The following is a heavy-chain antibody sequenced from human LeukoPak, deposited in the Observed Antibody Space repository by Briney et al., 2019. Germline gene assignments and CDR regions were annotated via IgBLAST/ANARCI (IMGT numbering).Heavy chain of an antibody. CDR1: GFTFSTYS. D-gene: IGHD3-22*01. CDR3: ARDLFHYDNSGYYYFDY. J-gene: IGHJ4*02. CDR2: ISSSSSYI. Sequence: GGSLRLSCAASGFTFSTYSMNWVRQAPGQGLEWVSSISSSSSYIFYADSVKGRFTISRDNAKNSLYLQMNSLRAEDTAVYYCARDLFHYDNSGYYYFDYWGQGTLVTVSS. V-gene: IGHV3-21*01.